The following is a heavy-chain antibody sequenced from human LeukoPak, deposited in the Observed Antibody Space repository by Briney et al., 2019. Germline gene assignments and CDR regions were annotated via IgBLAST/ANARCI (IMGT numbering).Heavy chain of an antibody. CDR2: ITSSSSYT. CDR3: ARDPPGIAAGFDY. Sequence: GGSLRLSCAASGFTFSTYNMNWVRQAPGKGLEWVSSITSSSSYTFYADSVKGRFTVSRDNAKNSLYLQMNSLRAEDTAIYYCARDPPGIAAGFDYWGQGTLVTVSS. V-gene: IGHV3-21*01. D-gene: IGHD6-13*01. J-gene: IGHJ4*02. CDR1: GFTFSTYN.